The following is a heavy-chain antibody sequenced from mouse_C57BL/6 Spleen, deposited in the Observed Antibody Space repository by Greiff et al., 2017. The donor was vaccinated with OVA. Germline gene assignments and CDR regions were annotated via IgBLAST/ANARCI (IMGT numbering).Heavy chain of an antibody. Sequence: QVQLKQSGTELVKPGASVKLSCKASGYTFTSYWMHWVKQRPGQGLEWIGVIDPSDSYTNYNQKFKGKATLTVDTSSSTAYMQLSSLTSEDSAVYYCAITGDYFDYWGQGTTLTVSS. J-gene: IGHJ2*01. CDR3: AITGDYFDY. CDR2: IDPSDSYT. CDR1: GYTFTSYW. V-gene: IGHV1-59*01.